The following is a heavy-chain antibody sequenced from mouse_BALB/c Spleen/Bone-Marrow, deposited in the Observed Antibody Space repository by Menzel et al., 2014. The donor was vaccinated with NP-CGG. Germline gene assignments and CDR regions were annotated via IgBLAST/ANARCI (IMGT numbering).Heavy chain of an antibody. D-gene: IGHD1-1*01. Sequence: VKLMESGAELMKPGASVKISCKATGYTFSNYWIDWVKQRPGHGLEWIGEILPGSGTANYNEKFKGKATFTADTSSNTAYMQLSSLTSGDSALYYCARASVVPYYFDFWGQGTTLTVSS. J-gene: IGHJ2*01. V-gene: IGHV1-9*01. CDR1: GYTFSNYW. CDR3: ARASVVPYYFDF. CDR2: ILPGSGTA.